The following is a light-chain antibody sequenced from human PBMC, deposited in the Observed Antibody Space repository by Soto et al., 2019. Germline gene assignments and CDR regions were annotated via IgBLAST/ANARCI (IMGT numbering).Light chain of an antibody. CDR2: DAS. CDR1: QSISSW. V-gene: IGKV1-5*01. J-gene: IGKJ2*01. CDR3: QYYNSYSP. Sequence: DIQMTQSPSTLSASVGDRVTITCRASQSISSWLAWYQQKPGKATKLLIYDASSLKSGVPSRFSGSGSGTDFPLTTSILQHDFVAYYYYQYYNSYSPFGQGTKLEIK.